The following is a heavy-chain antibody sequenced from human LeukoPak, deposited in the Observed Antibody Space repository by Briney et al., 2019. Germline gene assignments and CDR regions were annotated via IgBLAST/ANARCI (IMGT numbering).Heavy chain of an antibody. CDR3: TTEPLVGAGDD. V-gene: IGHV3-15*07. Sequence: KTGGSLRLSCAASGFTFSNAWMNWVRQAPGKGLEWVGRIKSKTDGGTTDYAAPVKGRFTISSDDSKNTLYLQMNSLKTEDTAVYYCTTEPLVGAGDDWGQGTLVTVSS. CDR2: IKSKTDGGTT. J-gene: IGHJ4*02. CDR1: GFTFSNAW. D-gene: IGHD1-26*01.